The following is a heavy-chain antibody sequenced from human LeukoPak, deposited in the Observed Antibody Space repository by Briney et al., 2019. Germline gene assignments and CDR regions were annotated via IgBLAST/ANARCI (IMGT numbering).Heavy chain of an antibody. CDR3: ASDDYGDLVNAFDI. V-gene: IGHV4-34*01. CDR2: INHSGGT. J-gene: IGHJ3*02. D-gene: IGHD4-17*01. Sequence: PSETLSLTCAAYGGSFSGYYWSWIRQPPGKGLEWIGEINHSGGTNYNPSLKRRVTISLDTSKSHFSLKLTSVTAADTAVYYCASDDYGDLVNAFDIWGQGTMVTVSS. CDR1: GGSFSGYY.